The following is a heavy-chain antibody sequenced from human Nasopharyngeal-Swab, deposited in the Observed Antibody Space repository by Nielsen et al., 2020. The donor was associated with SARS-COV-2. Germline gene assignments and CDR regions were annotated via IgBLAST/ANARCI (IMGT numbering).Heavy chain of an antibody. V-gene: IGHV3-30*04. J-gene: IGHJ6*03. CDR3: ARDHGGGTIAEALGPFYYYYYMDV. CDR2: ISHNGKNK. CDR1: GVTFSSYT. D-gene: IGHD6-19*01. Sequence: GGSLRLSCAASGVTFSSYTIHWVRQAPGKGLEWVAVISHNGKNKYYADSVKGRFTISRDNSKSMLYLQMDSLRAEDTAVYYCARDHGGGTIAEALGPFYYYYYMDVWGKGSTVTVSS.